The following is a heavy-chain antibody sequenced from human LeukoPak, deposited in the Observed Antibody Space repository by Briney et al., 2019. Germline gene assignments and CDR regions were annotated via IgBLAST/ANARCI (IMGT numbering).Heavy chain of an antibody. J-gene: IGHJ5*02. Sequence: PSETLSLTCTVSGGSISSSHYYWGWIRQPPGKGLEWIASIYYSGNTYNKPSLRSRVTISVDTSRNQFSLQLRSVTAADTAVYFCARRGGCSGCENWFDPWGQGTPATVSS. CDR3: ARRGGCSGCENWFDP. D-gene: IGHD2-15*01. CDR1: GGSISSSHYY. V-gene: IGHV4-39*01. CDR2: IYYSGNT.